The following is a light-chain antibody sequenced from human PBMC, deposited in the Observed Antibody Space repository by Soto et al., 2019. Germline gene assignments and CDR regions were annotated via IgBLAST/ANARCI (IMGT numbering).Light chain of an antibody. CDR3: QQYGSSPT. J-gene: IGKJ1*01. Sequence: EIALTQSPGTLSLSPGERATLSCRASQSVSSNSLAWYQQRPGQAPRLLIYGASSRTSGIPDRFSGSGSGTDFTLTISRLEPEDFAVYYCQQYGSSPTFGQGTKVDIK. CDR1: QSVSSNS. CDR2: GAS. V-gene: IGKV3-20*01.